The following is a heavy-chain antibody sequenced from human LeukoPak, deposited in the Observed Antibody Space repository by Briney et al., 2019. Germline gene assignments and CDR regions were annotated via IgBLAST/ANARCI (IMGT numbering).Heavy chain of an antibody. CDR3: ARFGLDYYDSSAPDY. J-gene: IGHJ4*02. Sequence: GASVKVSCKASGGTFSSYAISWVRQAPGQGLEWMGGIIPIFGTANYAQKFQGRVTITTDESTSTAYMELSSLRSEDTAVYYCARFGLDYYDSSAPDYWGQGTLVTVSS. V-gene: IGHV1-69*05. D-gene: IGHD3-22*01. CDR1: GGTFSSYA. CDR2: IIPIFGTA.